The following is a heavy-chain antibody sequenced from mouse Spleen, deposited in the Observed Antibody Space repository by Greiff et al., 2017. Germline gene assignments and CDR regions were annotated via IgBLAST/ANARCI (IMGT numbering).Heavy chain of an antibody. CDR2: ISGGGSYT. Sequence: EVQLVESGGGLVKPGGSLKLSCAASGFTFSSYGMSWVRQTPEKRLEWVATISGGGSYTYYPDSVKGRFTISRDNAKNNLYLQMSSLRSEDTALYYCARHEGYDYDEGYYYAMDYWGQGTSVTVSS. D-gene: IGHD2-4*01. V-gene: IGHV5-9-2*01. CDR1: GFTFSSYG. CDR3: ARHEGYDYDEGYYYAMDY. J-gene: IGHJ4*01.